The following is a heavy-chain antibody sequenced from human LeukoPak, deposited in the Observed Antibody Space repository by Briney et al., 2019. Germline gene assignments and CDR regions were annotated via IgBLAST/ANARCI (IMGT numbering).Heavy chain of an antibody. CDR3: ARRHAGQWLDYFDF. D-gene: IGHD6-19*01. V-gene: IGHV1-46*01. CDR2: INPGTGAT. J-gene: IGHJ4*02. CDR1: GYTFTGYY. Sequence: ASVKVSCKASGYTFTGYYMHWVRQAPGQGLEWMGLINPGTGATSNARKFQGRVTMTRDPSTSTFYMEVSGLRSEDTAIYYCARRHAGQWLDYFDFWGQGTLVTVSS.